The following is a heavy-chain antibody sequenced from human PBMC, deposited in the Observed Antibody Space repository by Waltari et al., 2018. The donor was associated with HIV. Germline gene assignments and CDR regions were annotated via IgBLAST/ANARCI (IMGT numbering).Heavy chain of an antibody. Sequence: QVQLVESGGGVVKPGRSLRLSCAASGFTFSNYAMQWVRQAPGKGLELVAVISNDGSNKFYAYVVKGRFTISRDNSKNTLYLQMNSLRAEDTAVYYCARDPQYCSSTSCSYYFDYWGQGTLVTVSS. V-gene: IGHV3-30-3*01. CDR2: ISNDGSNK. CDR1: GFTFSNYA. J-gene: IGHJ4*02. CDR3: ARDPQYCSSTSCSYYFDY. D-gene: IGHD2-2*01.